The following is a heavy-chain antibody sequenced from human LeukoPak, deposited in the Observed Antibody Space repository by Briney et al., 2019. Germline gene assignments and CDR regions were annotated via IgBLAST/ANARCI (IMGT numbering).Heavy chain of an antibody. CDR1: GGSISSYY. CDR3: ARADGVAAAEFDY. Sequence: PSETLSLTCTVSGGSISSYYWSWIRQPPGKGLEWIGYIYYSGSTNYNPSLKSRVTISVDTSKNQFSLKLSSVTAADTAVYYCARADGVAAAEFDYWGQGTLVTVSS. D-gene: IGHD6-13*01. CDR2: IYYSGST. J-gene: IGHJ4*02. V-gene: IGHV4-59*01.